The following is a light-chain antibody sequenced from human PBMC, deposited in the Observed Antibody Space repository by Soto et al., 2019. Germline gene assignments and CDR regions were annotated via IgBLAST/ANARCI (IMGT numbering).Light chain of an antibody. J-gene: IGKJ1*01. V-gene: IGKV3-20*01. Sequence: EMVLTQSPGTLSLSPGERATLSCRASQSISSNSLAWYQQKPGQAPRLFIYGASSRATGIPDRFSGSGSGTHFTLTISRLEPEDFALYYCQQYGSSRTFGQGTKV. CDR3: QQYGSSRT. CDR2: GAS. CDR1: QSISSNS.